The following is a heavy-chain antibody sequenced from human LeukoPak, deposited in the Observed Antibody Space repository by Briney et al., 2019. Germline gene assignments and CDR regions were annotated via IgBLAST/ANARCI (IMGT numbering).Heavy chain of an antibody. CDR3: ARDLDGLGY. CDR1: GFTFTSYS. CDR2: IKQDGSEK. J-gene: IGHJ4*02. Sequence: GSLRLSCAASGFTFTSYSMNWVRQAPGKGLEWVANIKQDGSEKYYVDSVKGRFTISRDNAKNSLYLQMNSLRAEDTAVYYCARDLDGLGYWGQGTLVTVSS. V-gene: IGHV3-7*03.